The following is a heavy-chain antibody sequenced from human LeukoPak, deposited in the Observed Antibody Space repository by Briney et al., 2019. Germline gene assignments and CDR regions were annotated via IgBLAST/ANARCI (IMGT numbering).Heavy chain of an antibody. V-gene: IGHV4-34*01. CDR2: INHSGST. CDR1: GGSFSGYY. J-gene: IGHJ5*02. D-gene: IGHD1-26*01. Sequence: SETLSLTCAVYGGSFSGYYWSWIRQPPGKGLEWIGEINHSGSTNYNPSLKSRVTISVDTSKNQFSLKLSSVTAAETAVYYCAGSLSGSYRNWFDPWGQGTLVTVSS. CDR3: AGSLSGSYRNWFDP.